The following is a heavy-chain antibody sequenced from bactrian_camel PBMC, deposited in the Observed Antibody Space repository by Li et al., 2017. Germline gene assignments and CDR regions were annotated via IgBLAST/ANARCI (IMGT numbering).Heavy chain of an antibody. D-gene: IGHD5*01. V-gene: IGHV3S31*01. J-gene: IGHJ4*01. CDR3: VRDLGTTGWYFDN. Sequence: VQLVESGGGLVQPGGSLRLSCAASGFTFSSYAMSWVRQAPGKGLEWVSAINSGGDSTYYADSVKGRFTIPRDNAKNTLYLQMNSVKPEDTAVYYCVRDLGTTGWYFDNWGQGTQVTVSS. CDR1: GFTFSSYA. CDR2: INSGGDST.